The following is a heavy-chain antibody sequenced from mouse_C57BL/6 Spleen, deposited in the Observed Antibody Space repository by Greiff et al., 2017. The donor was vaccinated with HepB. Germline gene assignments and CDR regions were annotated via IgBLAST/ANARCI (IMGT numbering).Heavy chain of an antibody. V-gene: IGHV1-59*01. J-gene: IGHJ4*01. CDR1: GYTFTSYW. CDR2: IDPSDSYT. CDR3: ASLYYAMDY. Sequence: QVQLKQPGAELVRPGTSVKLSCKASGYTFTSYWMHWVKQRPGQGLEWIGVIDPSDSYTNYNQKFKGKATLTVDTSSGTAYMQLSSLTSEDSAVYYCASLYYAMDYWGQGTSVTVSS.